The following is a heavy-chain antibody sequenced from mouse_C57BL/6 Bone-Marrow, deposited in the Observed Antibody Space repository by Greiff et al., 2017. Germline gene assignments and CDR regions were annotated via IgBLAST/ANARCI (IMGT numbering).Heavy chain of an antibody. CDR3: ARSRLGYGSPDWYFDV. J-gene: IGHJ1*03. CDR2: IDPSDSYT. Sequence: QVQLQQPGAELVMPGASVKLSCKASGYTFTSYWMHWVKQRPGQGLEWIGEIDPSDSYTNYNQKFKGKSTLTVDKSSSTAYMQLSSLTSEDSAVYYCARSRLGYGSPDWYFDVGGTGTTVTVSS. D-gene: IGHD1-1*01. CDR1: GYTFTSYW. V-gene: IGHV1-69*01.